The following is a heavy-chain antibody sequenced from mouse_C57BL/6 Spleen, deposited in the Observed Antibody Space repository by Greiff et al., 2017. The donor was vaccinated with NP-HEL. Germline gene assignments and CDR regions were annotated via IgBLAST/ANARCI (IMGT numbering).Heavy chain of an antibody. D-gene: IGHD1-1*01. J-gene: IGHJ3*01. CDR3: ARSLLRSFAY. CDR1: GYTFTDYN. Sequence: EVQLQQSGPELVKPWASVKIPCKASGYTFTDYNMDWVKQSHGKSLEWIGDINPNNGGTIYNQKFKGKATLTVDKSSSTAYMELRSLTSEDTAVYYCARSLLRSFAYWGQGTLVTVSA. CDR2: INPNNGGT. V-gene: IGHV1-18*01.